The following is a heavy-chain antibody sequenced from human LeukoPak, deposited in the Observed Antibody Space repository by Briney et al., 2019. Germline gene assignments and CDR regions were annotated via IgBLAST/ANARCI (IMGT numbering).Heavy chain of an antibody. V-gene: IGHV1-46*01. CDR2: INPSGTST. D-gene: IGHD3-22*01. CDR3: ARGPPGRVYDSSKRGLFDP. J-gene: IGHJ5*02. CDR1: GYTFTTYY. Sequence: ASVKVSCKASGYTFTTYYIHWVRQAPGQGLEWMGIINPSGTSTTYAQKFQGRVTMTRDTSTSTVYMELSSLRSEDTAMYCCARGPPGRVYDSSKRGLFDPWGQGTLVTVSS.